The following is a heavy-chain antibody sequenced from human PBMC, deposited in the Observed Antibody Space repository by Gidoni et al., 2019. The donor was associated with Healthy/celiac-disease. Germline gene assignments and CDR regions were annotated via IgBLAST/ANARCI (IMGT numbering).Heavy chain of an antibody. V-gene: IGHV3-33*01. CDR3: ARDWEDGYNRDGDY. D-gene: IGHD5-12*01. Sequence: QVQLVESGGGVVQPGRSLRLSCAASGFTFSSYGMHWVRQAPGKGLEWVAVIWYDGSNKYYADSVKGRFTISRDNSKNTLYLQMNSLRAEDTAVYYCARDWEDGYNRDGDYWGQGTLVTVSS. J-gene: IGHJ4*02. CDR1: GFTFSSYG. CDR2: IWYDGSNK.